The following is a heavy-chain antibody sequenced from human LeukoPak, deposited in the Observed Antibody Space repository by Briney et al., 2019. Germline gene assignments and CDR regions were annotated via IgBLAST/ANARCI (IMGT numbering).Heavy chain of an antibody. CDR1: GFTFTNAW. D-gene: IGHD5/OR15-5a*01. V-gene: IGHV3-15*01. Sequence: GGSLKLSCAASGFTFTNAWLSWVRQAPGKGLEWVGRIKTRTAGGTIDYASPVKGRFTISRDDSKNTLFLQMNSLKTEDTAVYFCTTEYSVFAFDIWGQGTMVTVSS. CDR2: IKTRTAGGTI. CDR3: TTEYSVFAFDI. J-gene: IGHJ3*02.